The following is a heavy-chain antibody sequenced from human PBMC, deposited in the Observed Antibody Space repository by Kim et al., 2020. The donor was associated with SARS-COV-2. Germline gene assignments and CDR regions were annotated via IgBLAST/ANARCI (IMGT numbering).Heavy chain of an antibody. CDR2: ISGSAGGT. D-gene: IGHD2-15*01. J-gene: IGHJ4*02. CDR3: ARFPGRCIGISCYIDY. CDR1: GFTFSIYA. V-gene: IGHV3-23*01. Sequence: GGSLRLSCAASGFTFSIYAMSWVRQAPGKGLEWVSTISGSAGGTYYADSVKGRFTISRDNSKNTLYLQMNSLRAEDTAIYYCARFPGRCIGISCYIDYWGQGTLVTVSS.